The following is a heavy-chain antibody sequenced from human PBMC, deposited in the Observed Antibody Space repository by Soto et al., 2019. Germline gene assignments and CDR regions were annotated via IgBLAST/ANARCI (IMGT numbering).Heavy chain of an antibody. D-gene: IGHD3-22*01. CDR2: IIPMFGTA. J-gene: IGHJ4*02. CDR1: GGTFSSYA. CDR3: ARSRANYYDSRGYYYSTFDY. Sequence: SVKVSCKTSGGTFSSYAISWVRQAPGQGLEWMGGIIPMFGTANYAQKFQGRVTITADESTSTAYMELSSLRSEDTAAYYCARSRANYYDSRGYYYSTFDYWGQGTLVTVSS. V-gene: IGHV1-69*13.